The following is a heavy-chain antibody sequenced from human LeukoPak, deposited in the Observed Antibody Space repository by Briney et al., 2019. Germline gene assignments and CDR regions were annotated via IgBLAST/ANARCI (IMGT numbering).Heavy chain of an antibody. CDR3: AKELIVPGIDY. J-gene: IGHJ4*02. CDR2: ISYDGSNK. V-gene: IGHV3-30*18. CDR1: GFTFSSYG. Sequence: GGSLRLSCAASGFTFSSYGMHWVRQAPGKGLEWVAVISYDGSNKYYADSVKGRFTISRDNSKNTLYLQTNSLRAEDTAVYYCAKELIVPGIDYWGQGTLVTVSS. D-gene: IGHD3-22*01.